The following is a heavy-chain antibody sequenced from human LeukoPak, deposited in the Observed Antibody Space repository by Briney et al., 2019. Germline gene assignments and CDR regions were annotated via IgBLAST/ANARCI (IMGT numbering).Heavy chain of an antibody. J-gene: IGHJ4*02. CDR3: AKRGSGWYLDY. CDR1: GFTFSNYG. D-gene: IGHD6-19*01. CDR2: VSGGGSST. Sequence: PGGSLRLSCAASGFTFSNYGMTWVRQAPGKGLEWVSVVSGGGSSTYYAHSVKGRFIISRDNSENTLYLQMNGLRAEDTAIYYCAKRGSGWYLDYWGQGTLVTVSS. V-gene: IGHV3-23*01.